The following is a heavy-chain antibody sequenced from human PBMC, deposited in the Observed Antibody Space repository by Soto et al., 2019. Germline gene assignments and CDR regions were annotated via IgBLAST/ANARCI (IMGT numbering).Heavy chain of an antibody. Sequence: ASVKVSCKASGYTFTSYAIHWVRQSPGQRLEWMGWINAGNGNTKYSQKFQGRVTITRDTSASTAYMELNSLRAEDTAVYYCAKGHYGGQGYYYYGMDVWGQGTTVTVSS. CDR2: INAGNGNT. D-gene: IGHD4-17*01. CDR1: GYTFTSYA. J-gene: IGHJ6*02. V-gene: IGHV1-3*01. CDR3: AKGHYGGQGYYYYGMDV.